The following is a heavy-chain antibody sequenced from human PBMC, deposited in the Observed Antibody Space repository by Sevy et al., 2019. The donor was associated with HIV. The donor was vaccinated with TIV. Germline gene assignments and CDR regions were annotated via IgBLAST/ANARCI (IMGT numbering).Heavy chain of an antibody. Sequence: GGSLRLSCEVSGFSFSDFYMSWISQAPGKGLEWISFISSRSTYTNYTNSVKGRFTISRDNAKNSLYLQMDSLRVEDTAVYYCAREIREFLSPTSFDLWGQGTLVTVSS. CDR2: ISSRSTYT. D-gene: IGHD3-10*01. CDR3: AREIREFLSPTSFDL. J-gene: IGHJ5*01. V-gene: IGHV3-11*06. CDR1: GFSFSDFY.